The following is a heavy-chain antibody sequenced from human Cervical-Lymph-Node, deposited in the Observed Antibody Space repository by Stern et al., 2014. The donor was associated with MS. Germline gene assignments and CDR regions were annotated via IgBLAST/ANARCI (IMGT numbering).Heavy chain of an antibody. J-gene: IGHJ6*02. Sequence: QVQLVESGPEMKKPGSSVKVSCKSSGGTFNSHAISWIRQAPGQGLEWVGVIIPVFNTANYAQKFHGRVTITADESTRTAYLEVSSLRYEDTAVYYCATEEEDTGYQTYGMDVWGQGTTVTVSS. CDR1: GGTFNSHA. V-gene: IGHV1-69*01. CDR2: IIPVFNTA. CDR3: ATEEEDTGYQTYGMDV. D-gene: IGHD5-12*01.